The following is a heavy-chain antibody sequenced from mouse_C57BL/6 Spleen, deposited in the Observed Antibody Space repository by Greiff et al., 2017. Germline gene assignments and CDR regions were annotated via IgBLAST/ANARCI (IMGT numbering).Heavy chain of an antibody. CDR1: GFTFSSFG. V-gene: IGHV5-6*01. J-gene: IGHJ2*01. D-gene: IGHD4-1*01. CDR3: ARLGEGDYFDY. CDR2: MSSGGSYT. Sequence: EVHLVESGGDLVKPGGSLKLSCAASGFTFSSFGMSWVSQTPDKRLEWVATMSSGGSYTYYPDSVKGRFTISRDNAKNTLYLQMSSLKSEDTAMYYCARLGEGDYFDYWGQGTTLTVSS.